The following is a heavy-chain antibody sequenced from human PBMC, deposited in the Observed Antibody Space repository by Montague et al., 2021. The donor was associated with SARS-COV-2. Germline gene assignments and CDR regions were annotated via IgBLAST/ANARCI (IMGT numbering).Heavy chain of an antibody. CDR2: SNHRGST. CDR3: AREILSMTMAVVVLLGEIYYFDS. J-gene: IGHJ4*02. Sequence: SETLSLTCAVYGGSFSNYYWSWIRLPPGKGLEWIGDSNHRGSTNXNPSLKSRVTISVYTSKNQFSLKLNSVTAADTAVYYCAREILSMTMAVVVLLGEIYYFDSWGQGTLVAVSS. D-gene: IGHD3-22*01. V-gene: IGHV4-34*01. CDR1: GGSFSNYY.